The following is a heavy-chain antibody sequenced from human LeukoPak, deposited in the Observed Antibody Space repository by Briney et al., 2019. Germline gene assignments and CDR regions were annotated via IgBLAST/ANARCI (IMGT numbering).Heavy chain of an antibody. V-gene: IGHV3-11*01. CDR2: ISSSGSPI. CDR1: GFTFCDYY. Sequence: GGSLRLSWAASGFTFCDYYMSWIRQAPGKGLEWISYISSSGSPIYYADSVKGRFTISRDNAKNSLYLQMNSLRAQDTPVYYCARGDSGSYFSGYWGQGTLVTVSS. CDR3: ARGDSGSYFSGY. D-gene: IGHD1-26*01. J-gene: IGHJ4*02.